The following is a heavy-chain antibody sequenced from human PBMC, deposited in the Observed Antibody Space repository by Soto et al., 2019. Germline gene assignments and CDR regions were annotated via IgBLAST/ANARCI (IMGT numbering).Heavy chain of an antibody. Sequence: TLSLTCAVSGYSISSGYYWGWIRQPPGKGLEWIGSIYHSGSTYYNPSLKSRVTISVDTSKSQFSLKLSSVTAADTAVYYCARVAGSCYFDYWGQGTLVTVSS. CDR3: ARVAGSCYFDY. CDR1: GYSISSGYY. CDR2: IYHSGST. V-gene: IGHV4-38-2*01. D-gene: IGHD2-15*01. J-gene: IGHJ4*02.